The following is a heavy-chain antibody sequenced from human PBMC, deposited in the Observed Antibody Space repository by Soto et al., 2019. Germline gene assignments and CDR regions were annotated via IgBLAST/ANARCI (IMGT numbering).Heavy chain of an antibody. CDR2: IYAGGTT. V-gene: IGHV3-53*01. J-gene: IGHJ4*02. CDR3: AKLPPGSWDHS. Sequence: GGSQRLFCEASGFSVSTNYMSWVRQAPGKGLEWVSIIYAGGTTYYADSVKRRFTISRDISKNTVYLQMNSLRADDTAMYLCAKLPPGSWDHSWGQVTLWTDSS. D-gene: IGHD1-26*01. CDR1: GFSVSTNY.